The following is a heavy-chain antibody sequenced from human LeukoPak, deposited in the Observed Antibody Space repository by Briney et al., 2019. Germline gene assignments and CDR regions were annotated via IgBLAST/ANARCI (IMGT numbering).Heavy chain of an antibody. Sequence: ASVTVSCKASGYTFTSYYMHWVRQAPGQGLEWMGIINPSGGSTSYAQKFQGRVTMTRDTSTSTVYMELSSLRSEDTAVYYCARLGLALRVGATLFDYWGQGTLVTVSS. J-gene: IGHJ4*02. D-gene: IGHD1-26*01. V-gene: IGHV1-46*01. CDR3: ARLGLALRVGATLFDY. CDR1: GYTFTSYY. CDR2: INPSGGST.